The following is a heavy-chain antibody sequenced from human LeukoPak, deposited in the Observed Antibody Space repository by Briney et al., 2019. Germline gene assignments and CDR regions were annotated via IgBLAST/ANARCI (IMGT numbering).Heavy chain of an antibody. Sequence: SVKVSRKASVYTFTSYDINWVRPATGQGLEGMGWINPNSGNTCYAQKFQGRVTMTRNTSISTAYMELSSLRSEDTAVYYCARPQLAQNWFDPWGQGTLVTVSS. CDR2: INPNSGNT. CDR1: VYTFTSYD. CDR3: ARPQLAQNWFDP. J-gene: IGHJ5*02. V-gene: IGHV1-8*01. D-gene: IGHD6-13*01.